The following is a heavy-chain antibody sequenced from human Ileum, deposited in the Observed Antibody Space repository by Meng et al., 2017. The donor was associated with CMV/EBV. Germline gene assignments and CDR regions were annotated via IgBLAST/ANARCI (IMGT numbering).Heavy chain of an antibody. D-gene: IGHD3-16*01. CDR3: VPYRTSSYWFGP. Sequence: CNALGYSFTAYFIFWVRQAPGQGLEWMGWINSTSGATNYAQSFQGRVTMTRATSISTVYMDLNSLTSDDTAIYYCVPYRTSSYWFGPWGQGTLVTVSS. CDR2: INSTSGAT. V-gene: IGHV1-2*02. J-gene: IGHJ5*02. CDR1: GYSFTAYF.